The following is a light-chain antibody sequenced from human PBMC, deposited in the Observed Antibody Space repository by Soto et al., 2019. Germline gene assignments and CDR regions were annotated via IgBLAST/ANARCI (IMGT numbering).Light chain of an antibody. Sequence: DIQLTQSPSFLSASVGDRVTITCRASQCISSDLAWYQQKPGIAPKLLIYAASTLQSGVPSRFSGSGSGPEVTLTLSSLQPEDFATYYCQQLNSYPLTFGPGTKVDIK. CDR3: QQLNSYPLT. V-gene: IGKV1-9*01. J-gene: IGKJ3*01. CDR2: AAS. CDR1: QCISSD.